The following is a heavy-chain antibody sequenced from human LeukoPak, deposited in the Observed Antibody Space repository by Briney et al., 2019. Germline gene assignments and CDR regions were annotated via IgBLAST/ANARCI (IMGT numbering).Heavy chain of an antibody. D-gene: IGHD5-24*01. CDR3: ATQGYNNQTMDV. J-gene: IGHJ6*02. CDR2: VYFSGST. V-gene: IGHV4-39*01. CDR1: GDSIRTTRY. Sequence: PSETLSLTCTVSGDSIRTTRYWGWIRQPPGKRLEWIGAVYFSGSTYYNPSLKSRVIISVDTSKNQFSLKLTSVTAADTAVYYCATQGYNNQTMDVWGQGTTVTVSS.